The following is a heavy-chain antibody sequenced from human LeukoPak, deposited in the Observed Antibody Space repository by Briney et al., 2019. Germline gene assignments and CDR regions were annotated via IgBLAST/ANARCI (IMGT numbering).Heavy chain of an antibody. CDR2: ITPILGIA. Sequence: ASVKVSCKASGGTFSSYAISWVRQAPGQGLEWMGRITPILGIANYAQKFQGRVTITADKSTSAAYMELSSLRSEDTAVYYCARDQYYGSGSYYGDWGQGTLVTVSS. D-gene: IGHD3-10*01. CDR1: GGTFSSYA. V-gene: IGHV1-69*04. J-gene: IGHJ4*02. CDR3: ARDQYYGSGSYYGD.